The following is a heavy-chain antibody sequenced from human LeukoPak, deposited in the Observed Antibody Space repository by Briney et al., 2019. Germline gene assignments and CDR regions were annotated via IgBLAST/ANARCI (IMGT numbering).Heavy chain of an antibody. CDR2: ISYDGSNK. D-gene: IGHD3-3*01. Sequence: GGSLRLSCAASGFTFSSYAMHWVRQAPGKGLEWVAVISYDGSNKYYADSVKGRFTISRDNSKNTLYLQMNSLRAEDTAVYYCARDSAGRFHMYYDFWSGYPSFDYWGQGPLVTVSS. CDR3: ARDSAGRFHMYYDFWSGYPSFDY. J-gene: IGHJ4*02. CDR1: GFTFSSYA. V-gene: IGHV3-30-3*01.